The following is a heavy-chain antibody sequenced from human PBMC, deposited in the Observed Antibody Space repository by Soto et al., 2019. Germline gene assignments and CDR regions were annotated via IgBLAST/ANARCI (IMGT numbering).Heavy chain of an antibody. CDR1: GFTFSSYG. Sequence: GGSLRLSCAASGFTFSSYGMHWVRQAPGKGLEWVAVIWYDGSNKYYADSVKGRFTISRDNSKNTLYLQMNSLRAEDTAVYYCASEYCTNGVCYQGVFDYWGQGTLVTVSS. CDR3: ASEYCTNGVCYQGVFDY. D-gene: IGHD2-8*01. CDR2: IWYDGSNK. J-gene: IGHJ4*02. V-gene: IGHV3-33*01.